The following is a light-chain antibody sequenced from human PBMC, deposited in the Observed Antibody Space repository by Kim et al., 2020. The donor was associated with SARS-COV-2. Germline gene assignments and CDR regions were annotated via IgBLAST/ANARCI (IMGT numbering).Light chain of an antibody. J-gene: IGKJ2*01. V-gene: IGKV1-5*03. CDR1: QSISSW. CDR3: QQYNSYSYT. CDR2: KAY. Sequence: SASVGARVTIPCRASQSISSWLAWYQQKPGKAPKLLIYKAYSLESGVPSRFSGSGSGTEFTLTISSLQPDDFASYYCQQYNSYSYTFGQGTKLEI.